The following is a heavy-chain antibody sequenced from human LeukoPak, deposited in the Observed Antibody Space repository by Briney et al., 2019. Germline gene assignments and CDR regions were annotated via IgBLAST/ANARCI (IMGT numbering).Heavy chain of an antibody. CDR2: ISGSGGST. Sequence: GGSLRLSCAASGFTFSSYGVSWVRQAPGKGLEWVSAISGSGGSTYYADSVKGRFTISRDNSKNTLYLQMNSLRAEDTAVYYCAKWGNYYDSGDWGQGTLVTVSS. D-gene: IGHD3-22*01. CDR1: GFTFSSYG. J-gene: IGHJ4*02. CDR3: AKWGNYYDSGD. V-gene: IGHV3-23*01.